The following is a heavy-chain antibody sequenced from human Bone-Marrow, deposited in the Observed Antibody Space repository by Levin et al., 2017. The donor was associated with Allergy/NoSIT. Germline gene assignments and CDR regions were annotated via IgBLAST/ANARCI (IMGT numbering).Heavy chain of an antibody. D-gene: IGHD3-9*01. V-gene: IGHV4-61*01. J-gene: IGHJ4*02. CDR2: ISSSGST. CDR1: GGSVSSDTYY. Sequence: ESLKISCTVSGGSVSSDTYYWSWIRQPTGKGLEWIGYISSSGSTYYKPSLMSRVTISVHTSKNQFSLKLTSVTPADTAVYYCARDDYSDFTGWVWGQGSLVTVSS. CDR3: ARDDYSDFTGWV.